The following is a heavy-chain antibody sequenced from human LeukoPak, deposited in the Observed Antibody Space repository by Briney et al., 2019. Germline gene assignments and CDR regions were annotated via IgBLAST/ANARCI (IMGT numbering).Heavy chain of an antibody. V-gene: IGHV4-30-4*07. CDR2: IYYSGST. CDR3: ARVPTYYDILTGYSPEGYFDY. J-gene: IGHJ4*02. D-gene: IGHD3-9*01. CDR1: GGSISSGGYS. Sequence: SETLSLTCAVSGGSISSGGYSWSWIRQPPGRGLEWIGYIYYSGSTYYNPSLKSRVTISVDTSKNQFSLKLSSVTAADTAVYYCARVPTYYDILTGYSPEGYFDYWGQGTLVTVSS.